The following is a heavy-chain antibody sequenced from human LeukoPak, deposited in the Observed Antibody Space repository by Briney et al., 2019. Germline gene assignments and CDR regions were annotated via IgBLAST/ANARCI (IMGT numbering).Heavy chain of an antibody. CDR2: IVINGGKT. D-gene: IGHD2/OR15-2a*01. CDR3: VKVIAPYREYDY. CDR1: GFTFSSYA. Sequence: GGSLRLSCSASGFTFSSYAIHWVRQAPGKGLEYVSAIVINGGKTYYADSVKGRFTISRDNSKNTLCLQMSSLRAEDTAVYYCVKVIAPYREYDYWGQGTLVTASS. V-gene: IGHV3-64D*06. J-gene: IGHJ4*02.